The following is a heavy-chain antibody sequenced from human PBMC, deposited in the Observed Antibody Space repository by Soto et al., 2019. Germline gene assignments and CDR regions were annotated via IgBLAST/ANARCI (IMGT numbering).Heavy chain of an antibody. CDR1: GFTFGDYA. V-gene: IGHV3-49*03. Sequence: SLRLSCTASGFTFGDYAMSWFRQAPGKGLEWVGFIRSKAYGGTTEYAASVKGRFTISRDDSKSIAYLQMNSLKTEDTAVYYCTRDRRRYDFWSGYYSPDAFDIWGQGTMVTVS. CDR3: TRDRRRYDFWSGYYSPDAFDI. D-gene: IGHD3-3*01. CDR2: IRSKAYGGTT. J-gene: IGHJ3*02.